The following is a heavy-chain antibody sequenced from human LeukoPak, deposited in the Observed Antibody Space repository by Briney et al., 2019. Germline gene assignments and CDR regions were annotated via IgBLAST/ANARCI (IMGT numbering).Heavy chain of an antibody. D-gene: IGHD3-22*01. V-gene: IGHV3-23*01. Sequence: GGSLRLSCAASGFTFSSYAISWVRQAPGKGLEWVSGISGSGVSTYYADSVKGRFTISRDNSKNTLYLQMNSLRAEDTAVYYCAKDRSYYDSSGYIYYFDYWGQGTPVTVSS. CDR2: ISGSGVST. CDR3: AKDRSYYDSSGYIYYFDY. J-gene: IGHJ4*02. CDR1: GFTFSSYA.